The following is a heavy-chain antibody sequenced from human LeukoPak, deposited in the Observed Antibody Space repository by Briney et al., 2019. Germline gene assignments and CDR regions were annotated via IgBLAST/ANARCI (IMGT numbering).Heavy chain of an antibody. J-gene: IGHJ4*02. CDR2: IKGDGSEK. CDR3: AKDIGDYAAVTPVGFDY. V-gene: IGHV3-7*03. CDR1: GFIFSSYW. Sequence: GGSLRLSCAASGFIFSSYWMKWVRQAPGKGLEWVANIKGDGSEKYYVDSVKGRFTISRDNAKNSLYLQMNSLRAEDTALYYCAKDIGDYAAVTPVGFDYWGQGTLVTVSS. D-gene: IGHD4-17*01.